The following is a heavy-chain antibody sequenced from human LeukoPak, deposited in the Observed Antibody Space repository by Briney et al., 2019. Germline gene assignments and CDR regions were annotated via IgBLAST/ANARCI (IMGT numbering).Heavy chain of an antibody. D-gene: IGHD3-3*01. V-gene: IGHV4-4*07. Sequence: SETLSLTCTVSGGSITSDYWNWIRQPPGKGLEWIGRMFVCGTTNYNPHLKSRVTMSLDTSKKQFSLKLSSVTAADTAVYYCARDSFDYDAGSRANVEWFDPWGQGILVTVSS. CDR2: MFVCGTT. CDR3: ARDSFDYDAGSRANVEWFDP. J-gene: IGHJ5*02. CDR1: GGSITSDY.